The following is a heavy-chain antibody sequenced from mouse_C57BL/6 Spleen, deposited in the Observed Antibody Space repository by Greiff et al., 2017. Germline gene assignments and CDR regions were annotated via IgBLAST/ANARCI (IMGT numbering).Heavy chain of an antibody. V-gene: IGHV1-52*01. CDR3: ARWLRPYYAMDY. CDR1: GYTFTSYW. Sequence: QVQLQQSGAELVRPGSSVKLSCKASGYTFTSYWMHWVKQRPVQGLEWIGNIDPSDSETHYNQKFKGKATLTVDKSSSTAYMQLSSLTSEDSAVYYCARWLRPYYAMDYWGQGTSVTVSA. CDR2: IDPSDSET. J-gene: IGHJ4*01. D-gene: IGHD2-2*01.